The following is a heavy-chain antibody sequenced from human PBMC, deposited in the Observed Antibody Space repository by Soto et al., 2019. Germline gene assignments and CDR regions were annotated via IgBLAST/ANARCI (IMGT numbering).Heavy chain of an antibody. CDR1: GASSSSYY. Sequence: QVQLQESGPGLVKSSETLSLTCTVSGASSSSYYWSWIRQPPGKGLEWIGYMNDFGRTVYTPSLKSRVTISLDTSKNQFSLKLTSVIAADTAVYYCARSFCRDAVRCNWFDPWGQGTLVTVSS. CDR3: ARSFCRDAVRCNWFDP. D-gene: IGHD2-8*01. J-gene: IGHJ5*02. CDR2: MNDFGRT. V-gene: IGHV4-59*01.